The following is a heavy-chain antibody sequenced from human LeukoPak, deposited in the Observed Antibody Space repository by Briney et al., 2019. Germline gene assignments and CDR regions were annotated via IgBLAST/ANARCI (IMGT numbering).Heavy chain of an antibody. Sequence: GGSLRLSCAASGFTFSSYDMHWVRQATGKGLEWVSAIGTAGDPYYPGSVKGRFTISRENDKNSLYLQMNSLRAGDTAVYYCARGVYDSSGYNSYFDYWGQGTLVTVSS. D-gene: IGHD3-22*01. CDR2: IGTAGDP. CDR1: GFTFSSYD. CDR3: ARGVYDSSGYNSYFDY. V-gene: IGHV3-13*05. J-gene: IGHJ4*02.